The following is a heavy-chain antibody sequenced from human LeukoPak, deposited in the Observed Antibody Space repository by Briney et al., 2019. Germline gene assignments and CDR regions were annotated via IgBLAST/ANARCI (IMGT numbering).Heavy chain of an antibody. CDR2: ISGSGGST. V-gene: IGHV3-23*01. CDR3: AKFPSRIAAAGNFDY. J-gene: IGHJ4*02. Sequence: PGGSLRLSCSASGFTFSSYVMSWVRQAPGKGLEWVSAISGSGGSTYYADSVKGRFTISRDNSKNTLYLQMNSLRAEDTAVYYCAKFPSRIAAAGNFDYWGQGTLVTVSS. CDR1: GFTFSSYV. D-gene: IGHD6-13*01.